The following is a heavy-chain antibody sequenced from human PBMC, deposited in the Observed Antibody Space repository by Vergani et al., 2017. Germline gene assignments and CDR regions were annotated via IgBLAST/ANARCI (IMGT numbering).Heavy chain of an antibody. CDR2: ISNDGSKK. V-gene: IGHV3-30*18. J-gene: IGHJ6*03. D-gene: IGHD3-10*01. CDR3: AKAGSVTSGSLQYNFYMDV. Sequence: QVQLAESGGGRVQPGRSLRLSCAASGFSFSSHAIHWVRQAPGKGLEWGAVISNDGSKKYYADSVKGRFTISRDNSKNTLDLQKNSLRTQDTAVYYCAKAGSVTSGSLQYNFYMDVWGKGTTVTVS. CDR1: GFSFSSHA.